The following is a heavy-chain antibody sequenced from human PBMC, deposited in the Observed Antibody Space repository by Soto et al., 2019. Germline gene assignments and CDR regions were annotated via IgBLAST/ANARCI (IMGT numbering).Heavy chain of an antibody. CDR1: GFTLSNAW. CDR2: IKSRSDGGTP. CDR3: TTDTRRISVFGVPWDS. J-gene: IGHJ4*02. D-gene: IGHD3-3*01. V-gene: IGHV3-15*01. Sequence: EVQLEESGGGPVEPGGSLRLSCAASGFTLSNAWMNWVRHTPGRGLEWVGRIKSRSDGGTPDYGAPVKGRFTISRDDSLNTVYLQMNSLTAEDTGVYYCTTDTRRISVFGVPWDSWDQGTLVTVSS.